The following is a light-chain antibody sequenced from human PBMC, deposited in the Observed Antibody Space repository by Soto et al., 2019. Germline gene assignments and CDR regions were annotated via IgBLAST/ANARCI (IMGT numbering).Light chain of an antibody. Sequence: ENVLTQSPDSLSLSPGERASLSCRASQSVSSNYLAWFQQKPGQAPRLLISGASNRATDIPDRFSGSGSGTDFTLTISSLQSEDFAVYYCQQYKDWPLTFGGGTKVDIK. CDR3: QQYKDWPLT. CDR2: GAS. CDR1: QSVSSNY. J-gene: IGKJ4*01. V-gene: IGKV3-20*01.